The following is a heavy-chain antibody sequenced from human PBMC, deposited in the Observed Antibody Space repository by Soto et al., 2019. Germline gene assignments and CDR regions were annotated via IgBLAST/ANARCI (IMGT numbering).Heavy chain of an antibody. CDR1: GGSISSSSFY. J-gene: IGHJ4*02. D-gene: IGHD7-27*01. CDR2: ISHTGST. CDR3: AAKLGTTHYFDF. V-gene: IGHV4-31*02. Sequence: SETLSLTWTVSGGSISSSSFYWGWVRQHPGKGLEWMGYISHTGSTYYNPSLQSRVTISIDTSKNQFSLHLYSVTAADTAVYFCAAKLGTTHYFDFWGQGSLVTVSS.